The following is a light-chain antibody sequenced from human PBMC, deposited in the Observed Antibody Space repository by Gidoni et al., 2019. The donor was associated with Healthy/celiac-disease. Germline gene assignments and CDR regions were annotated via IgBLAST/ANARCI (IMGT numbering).Light chain of an antibody. J-gene: IGLJ2*01. CDR1: SSDVGGYNY. CDR3: SSLSDSSTLVV. V-gene: IGLV2-14*03. CDR2: DVT. Sequence: QSALTQPASVSGYPGQSITISCTGTSSDVGGYNYVSWYQQYPGKAPKLMIYDVTNRPSGVSSRFSGSKSANTASLTISWLQAEDEADYYCSSLSDSSTLVVFGGGTKLTVL.